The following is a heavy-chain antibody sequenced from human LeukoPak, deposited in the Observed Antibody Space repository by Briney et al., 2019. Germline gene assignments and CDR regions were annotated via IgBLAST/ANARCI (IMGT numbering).Heavy chain of an antibody. CDR1: GGSFSGYY. J-gene: IGHJ4*02. V-gene: IGHV4-34*01. CDR3: ARGSRDIVATIIDY. D-gene: IGHD5-12*01. CDR2: INHSGST. Sequence: PSEILSLTCAVYGGSFSGYYWSWIRQPPGKGLEWIGEINHSGSTNYNPSLKSRVTISVDTSKNQSSLKLSSVTAADTAVYYCARGSRDIVATIIDYWGQGTLVTVSS.